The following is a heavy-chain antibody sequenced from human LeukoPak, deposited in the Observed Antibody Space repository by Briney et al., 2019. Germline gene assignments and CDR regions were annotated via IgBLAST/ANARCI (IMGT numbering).Heavy chain of an antibody. J-gene: IGHJ4*02. V-gene: IGHV3-7*01. CDR1: GLTFSIHW. CDR2: INQDGSDK. D-gene: IGHD3-22*01. Sequence: GGSLRLSCAASGLTFSIHWMNWVRQAPGKGLECVANINQDGSDKYYVDSVKGRFTISRDNSKNTLYLQMNSLRAEDTAVYYCARASYYYDSSGYVDYWGQGTLVTVSS. CDR3: ARASYYYDSSGYVDY.